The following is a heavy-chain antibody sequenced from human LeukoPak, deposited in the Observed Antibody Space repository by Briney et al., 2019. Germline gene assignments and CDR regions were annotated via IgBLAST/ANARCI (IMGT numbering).Heavy chain of an antibody. V-gene: IGHV3-9*01. Sequence: GGSLRRSCAASGFTFDDYAMHWVRQAPGKGLEWVSGISWKSGSIGYADSVKGRFTISRDNAKNSLYLQMNSLRAEDTALYYCAKGSVTRLYYFDYWGQGTLVTVSS. CDR3: AKGSVTRLYYFDY. J-gene: IGHJ4*02. D-gene: IGHD4-17*01. CDR1: GFTFDDYA. CDR2: ISWKSGSI.